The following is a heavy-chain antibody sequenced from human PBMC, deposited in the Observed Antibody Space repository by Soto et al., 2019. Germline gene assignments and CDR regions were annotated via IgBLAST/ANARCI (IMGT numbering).Heavy chain of an antibody. CDR3: ARGNLGYCSSTSCPTYYYYYYMAV. CDR2: INPNSGNT. J-gene: IGHJ6*03. D-gene: IGHD2-2*01. CDR1: GYTFTSYD. V-gene: IGHV1-8*01. Sequence: ASVKVSCKASGYTFTSYDINWVRQATGQGLEWMGWINPNSGNTGYAQKFQGRVTMTRNTSISTAYMELSSLRSEDTAVYYCARGNLGYCSSTSCPTYYYYYYMAVWGKGTTVTVSS.